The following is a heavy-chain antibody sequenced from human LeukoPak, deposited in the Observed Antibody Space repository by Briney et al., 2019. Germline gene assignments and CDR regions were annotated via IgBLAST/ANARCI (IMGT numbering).Heavy chain of an antibody. J-gene: IGHJ3*02. V-gene: IGHV3-23*01. CDR2: ISGSGGST. CDR3: AKGEQWLVLSAFDI. D-gene: IGHD6-19*01. CDR1: GFTFSSYA. Sequence: PGGSLRLSCAAFGFTFSSYAMSWVRQAPGKGLEWVSAISGSGGSTYYAGSVKGRFTISRDNSKNTLYLQMNSLRAEDTAVYYCAKGEQWLVLSAFDIWGQGTMVTVSS.